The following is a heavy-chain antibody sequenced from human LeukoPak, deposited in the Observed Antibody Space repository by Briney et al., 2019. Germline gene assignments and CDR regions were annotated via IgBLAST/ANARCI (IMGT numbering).Heavy chain of an antibody. CDR2: ISAYNGNT. CDR3: ATAPRPDYFDY. V-gene: IGHV1-18*01. J-gene: IGHJ4*02. Sequence: ASVKVSCKASGYTFTSYGISWVRQAPGQGLEWMGWISAYNGNTNYAQNFQGRVTITRNTSITTVYMELSSLRSEDTAVYYCATAPRPDYFDYWGQGTLVTVSS. CDR1: GYTFTSYG.